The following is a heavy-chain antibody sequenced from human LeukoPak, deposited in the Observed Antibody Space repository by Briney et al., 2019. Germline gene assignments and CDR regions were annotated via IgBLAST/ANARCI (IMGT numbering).Heavy chain of an antibody. V-gene: IGHV3-15*07. CDR1: AFIFSGHW. CDR2: IKSKTDGGTT. Sequence: GGSLRLSCEGSAFIFSGHWMNWVRQAPGKGLEWVGRIKSKTDGGTTDYAAPVKGRFTISRDDSKNTLYLQMNSLKTEDTAVYYCTTETILGRDYWGQGTLVTVSS. CDR3: TTETILGRDY. D-gene: IGHD3-3*01. J-gene: IGHJ4*02.